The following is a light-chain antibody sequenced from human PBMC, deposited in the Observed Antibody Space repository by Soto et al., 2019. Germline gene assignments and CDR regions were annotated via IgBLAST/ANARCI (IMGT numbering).Light chain of an antibody. CDR1: SSDVGSYNL. Sequence: QSVLTQPASVSGSPGQSITISCTGTSSDVGSYNLVSWYQQRPGKAPKLMIYEGSKRPSGVSNRFSGSKSGNTASLTISGLQAEDEADYYCCSYAGSYTYVFGTGTKVTVL. J-gene: IGLJ1*01. CDR3: CSYAGSYTYV. CDR2: EGS. V-gene: IGLV2-23*01.